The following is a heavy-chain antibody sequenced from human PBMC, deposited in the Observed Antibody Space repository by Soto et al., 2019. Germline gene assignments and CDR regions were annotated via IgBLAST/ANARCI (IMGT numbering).Heavy chain of an antibody. CDR3: ARAGCSGGSCYQDHDY. V-gene: IGHV1-69*12. D-gene: IGHD2-15*01. J-gene: IGHJ4*02. CDR2: IIPIFGTA. Sequence: QVKLVQSGAEVKKPGSSVKVSCKASGDTFSSYAISWVRQAPGQGLEWMGGIIPIFGTANYAQKFQGRVTITADESTSTAYMELSSLRSEDTAVYYCARAGCSGGSCYQDHDYWGQGTLVTVSS. CDR1: GDTFSSYA.